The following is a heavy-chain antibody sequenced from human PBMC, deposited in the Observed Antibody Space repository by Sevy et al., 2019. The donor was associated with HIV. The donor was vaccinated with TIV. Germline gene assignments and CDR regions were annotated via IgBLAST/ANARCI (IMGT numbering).Heavy chain of an antibody. CDR2: IKSETDGGTK. Sequence: GGSLRLSCAASGFTLNKAWMNWVRQAPGKGLEWVGRIKSETDGGTKEYAEPVKGRFSISRDDSKNTLYLQMNSMKIEDTAVYYCSMEDGYNYFDYWGQGALVTVSS. CDR1: GFTLNKAW. J-gene: IGHJ4*02. D-gene: IGHD5-12*01. CDR3: SMEDGYNYFDY. V-gene: IGHV3-15*07.